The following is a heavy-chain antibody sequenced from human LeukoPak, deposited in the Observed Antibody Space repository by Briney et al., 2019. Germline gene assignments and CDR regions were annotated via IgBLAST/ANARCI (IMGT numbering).Heavy chain of an antibody. D-gene: IGHD2-15*01. Sequence: AGESLKISCKGSGYSFTNFWISWVRQMPGKGLEWMGTIDPSDSYTNYSPSFQGHVTISADKSISTAYLQWSSLKASDTAIYYCARLSGVLIDYWGQGTLVTVSS. CDR3: ARLSGVLIDY. V-gene: IGHV5-10-1*01. J-gene: IGHJ4*02. CDR1: GYSFTNFW. CDR2: IDPSDSYT.